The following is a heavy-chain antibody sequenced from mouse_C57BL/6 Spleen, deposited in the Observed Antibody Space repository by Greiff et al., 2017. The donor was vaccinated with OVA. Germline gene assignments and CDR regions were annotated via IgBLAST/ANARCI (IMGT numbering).Heavy chain of an antibody. CDR1: GFTFSSYG. CDR3: ARLYGSSYGAMDY. Sequence: EVKLEESGGDLVKPGGSLKLSCAASGFTFSSYGMSWVRQTPDKRLEWVATISSGGSYTYYPDSVKGRFTISRDNAKNTLYLQMSSLKSEDTAMYYCARLYGSSYGAMDYWGQGTSVTVSS. V-gene: IGHV5-6*02. J-gene: IGHJ4*01. D-gene: IGHD1-1*01. CDR2: ISSGGSYT.